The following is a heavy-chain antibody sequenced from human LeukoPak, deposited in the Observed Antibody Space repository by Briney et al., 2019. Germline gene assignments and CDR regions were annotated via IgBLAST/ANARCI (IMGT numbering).Heavy chain of an antibody. J-gene: IGHJ4*02. D-gene: IGHD3-22*01. CDR3: ARADYYDSLPLFDY. V-gene: IGHV1-18*01. CDR1: GYTFTSYG. Sequence: ASVKVSCKASGYTFTSYGISWVRQAPGQGLEWMGWISAYNGNTNYAQKLQGRVTMTTDTSTGTAYMELRSLRSDDTAVYYCARADYYDSLPLFDYWGQGTLVTVSS. CDR2: ISAYNGNT.